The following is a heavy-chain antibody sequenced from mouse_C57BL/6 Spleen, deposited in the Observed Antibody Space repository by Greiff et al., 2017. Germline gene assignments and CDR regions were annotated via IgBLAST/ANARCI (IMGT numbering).Heavy chain of an antibody. J-gene: IGHJ2*01. V-gene: IGHV1-42*01. Sequence: VQLQQSGPELVKPGASVKISCKASGYSFTGYYMNWVKQSPEKSLVWIGEINPSTGGTTYNQKFKAKATLTVDKSSSTAYMQLKSLTSEDSAVYYCARSGDYDYDGFDYWGQGTTLTVSS. CDR2: INPSTGGT. CDR3: ARSGDYDYDGFDY. CDR1: GYSFTGYY. D-gene: IGHD2-4*01.